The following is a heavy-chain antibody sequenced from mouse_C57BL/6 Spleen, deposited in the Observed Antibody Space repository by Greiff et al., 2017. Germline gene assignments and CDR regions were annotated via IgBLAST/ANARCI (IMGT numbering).Heavy chain of an antibody. Sequence: EVQLQESGPGLVKPSQTVFLTCTVTGISITTGNYRWSWLRPFPGNKLVWIGYIYYSGTITYNPSLTSRTTITRDTPKNQYFLEMNSLTAEDTATYYCARESGDYYGSFYFDYWGQGTTLTVAS. J-gene: IGHJ2*01. V-gene: IGHV3-5*01. D-gene: IGHD1-1*01. CDR3: ARESGDYYGSFYFDY. CDR2: IYYSGTI. CDR1: GISITTGNYR.